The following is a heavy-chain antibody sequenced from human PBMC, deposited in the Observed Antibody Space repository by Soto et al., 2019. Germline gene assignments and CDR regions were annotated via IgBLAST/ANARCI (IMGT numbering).Heavy chain of an antibody. D-gene: IGHD3-16*01. Sequence: ASVKVSCKTSGYIFTSYGIGWARQAPGQGLEWMGWINTYNGKTNYAQNLQGRVTLTTDTSTSTAYMELRSLRSNDTAIYYCEFVDVYVTPNPQYVRGQRTTVTVSS. J-gene: IGHJ6*02. CDR1: GYIFTSYG. CDR3: EFVDVYVTPNPQYV. CDR2: INTYNGKT. V-gene: IGHV1-18*01.